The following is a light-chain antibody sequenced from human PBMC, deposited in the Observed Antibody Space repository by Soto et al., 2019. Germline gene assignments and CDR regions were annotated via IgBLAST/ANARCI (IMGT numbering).Light chain of an antibody. CDR2: DVT. V-gene: IGLV2-14*03. J-gene: IGLJ1*01. CDR1: CSDFGRYNY. Sequence: HSAFTPPSFVSGSPGESTTMSFIGTCSDFGRYNYVSWYKQYPGRAPKLIIFDVTTRPSGVSPRFSGSKSGNTASLTISGLQAADEADYYCNSYTGTSARYAFGTGTKVTVL. CDR3: NSYTGTSARYA.